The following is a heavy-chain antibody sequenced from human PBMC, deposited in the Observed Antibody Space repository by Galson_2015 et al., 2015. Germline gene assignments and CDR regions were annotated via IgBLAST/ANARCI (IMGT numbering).Heavy chain of an antibody. D-gene: IGHD5-24*01. Sequence: SLRLSCAASGFTLDDNGMNRVRQAPGKGLEWVSGFNWNGRSTGYADSVKGRFTISRDKAKSSLFLQMNSLRVEDTALYYCVRDLDRDSAAFEIWGQGTMVSVSS. CDR1: GFTLDDNG. CDR3: VRDLDRDSAAFEI. V-gene: IGHV3-20*04. CDR2: FNWNGRST. J-gene: IGHJ3*02.